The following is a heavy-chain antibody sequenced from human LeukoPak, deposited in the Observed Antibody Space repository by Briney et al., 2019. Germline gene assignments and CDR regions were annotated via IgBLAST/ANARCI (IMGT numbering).Heavy chain of an antibody. CDR2: INHSGST. J-gene: IGHJ5*02. D-gene: IGHD2-8*02. CDR3: ALEVAPLNWFDP. Sequence: SETLSLTCAVYGGSFSGYYWSWIRQPPGKGLEWIGEINHSGSTNYNPSLKSRVTISVDTSKNQFSLKLSSVTAADTAVYYCALEVAPLNWFDPWGQGTLVTVSS. CDR1: GGSFSGYY. V-gene: IGHV4-34*01.